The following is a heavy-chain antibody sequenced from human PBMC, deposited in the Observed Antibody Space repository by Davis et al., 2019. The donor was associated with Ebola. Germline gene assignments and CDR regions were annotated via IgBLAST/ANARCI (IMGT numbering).Heavy chain of an antibody. CDR2: IYYSGST. Sequence: MPSETLSLTCTVSGGSISSYYWSWIRQPPGKGLEWIGYIYYSGSTNYNPSLKSRVTISVDTSKNQFSLKLSSVTAADTAVYYCAREGFRYNWKIGRMDVWGQGTTVTVSS. CDR3: AREGFRYNWKIGRMDV. D-gene: IGHD1-20*01. J-gene: IGHJ6*02. V-gene: IGHV4-59*12. CDR1: GGSISSYY.